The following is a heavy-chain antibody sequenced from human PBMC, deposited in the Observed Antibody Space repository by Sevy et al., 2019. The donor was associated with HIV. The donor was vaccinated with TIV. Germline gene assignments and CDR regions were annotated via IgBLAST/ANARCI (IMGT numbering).Heavy chain of an antibody. CDR3: ARYRVAGNFDY. Sequence: SETLSLTCAVYGGSFSGYYWSWIRQPPGKGLEWIGEINHSGSTNYNPSLKSRVTISVDTSKNKFSLKLNSVTAADTAVYYCARYRVAGNFDYWGQGTLVTVSS. D-gene: IGHD6-19*01. J-gene: IGHJ4*02. CDR2: INHSGST. V-gene: IGHV4-34*01. CDR1: GGSFSGYY.